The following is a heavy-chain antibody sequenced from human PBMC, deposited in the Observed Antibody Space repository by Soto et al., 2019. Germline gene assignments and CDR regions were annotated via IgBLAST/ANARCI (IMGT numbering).Heavy chain of an antibody. CDR2: INHSGST. J-gene: IGHJ6*03. CDR1: GGSFSGYY. D-gene: IGHD2-15*01. CDR3: ARVGPLRYCSGGSCYSYYYYYYMDV. V-gene: IGHV4-34*01. Sequence: SETLSLTCAVYGGSFSGYYWSWIRQPPGKGLEWIGEINHSGSTNYNPSLKSRVTISVDTSKNQFSLKLSSVTAADTAVYYCARVGPLRYCSGGSCYSYYYYYYMDVWGKGTTVTVSS.